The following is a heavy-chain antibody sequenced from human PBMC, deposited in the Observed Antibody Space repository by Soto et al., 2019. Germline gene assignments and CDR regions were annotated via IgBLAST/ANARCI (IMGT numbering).Heavy chain of an antibody. D-gene: IGHD3-22*01. CDR3: SSGYHQRSLDY. CDR1: VFTFSSYA. CDR2: IGGSGGSP. J-gene: IGHJ4*02. Sequence: LRLSCAASVFTFSSYAMTWVRQAPGKGLEWVSAIGGSGGSPYYADSVKGRFTISRDNSKNTLYLQMNSLRAEDTATYYCSSGYHQRSLDYWGQGTQVTVSS. V-gene: IGHV3-23*01.